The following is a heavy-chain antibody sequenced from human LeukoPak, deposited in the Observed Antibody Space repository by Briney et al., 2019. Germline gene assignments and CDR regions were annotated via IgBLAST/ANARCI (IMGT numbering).Heavy chain of an antibody. V-gene: IGHV4-59*01. CDR1: GGSMSDYY. D-gene: IGHD5-18*01. CDR2: IYYSGNT. J-gene: IGHJ4*02. CDR3: ARDRRDTSMVWDY. Sequence: SETLSLTCTVSGGSMSDYYWSWIRQPPGKGLEWIGYIYYSGNTNYNPSLKSRVTISADTSKNQFSLKMRSVTAADTAVYYCARDRRDTSMVWDYWGQGTLVTVSS.